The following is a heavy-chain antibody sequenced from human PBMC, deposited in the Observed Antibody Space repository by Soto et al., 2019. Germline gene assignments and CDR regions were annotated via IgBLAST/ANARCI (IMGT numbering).Heavy chain of an antibody. CDR2: LSSDGRDT. CDR3: GGSAPDV. V-gene: IGHV3-74*01. Sequence: EVQVVESGGSLVQPGGYLRLSCAASGFTFSKFWSHWVRQAPGKGPEWVSSLSSDGRDTRYADSVKARFTISSDNATNMLYMHMSRQRAQDTAVYYCGGSAPDVCGQRPPATVSS. J-gene: IGHJ6*02. D-gene: IGHD2-15*01. CDR1: GFTFSKFW.